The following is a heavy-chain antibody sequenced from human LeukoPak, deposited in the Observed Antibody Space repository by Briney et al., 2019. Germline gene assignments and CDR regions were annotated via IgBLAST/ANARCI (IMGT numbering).Heavy chain of an antibody. Sequence: SETLSLTCTVSGGSICSYYWSWIRQPPGKGLEWIGYIYYSGSTNYNPSLKSRVTISVDTSKNQFSLKLSSVTAADTAVYYCARELGYDDDYWGQGTLVTVSS. D-gene: IGHD3-3*01. CDR1: GGSICSYY. J-gene: IGHJ4*02. CDR2: IYYSGST. CDR3: ARELGYDDDY. V-gene: IGHV4-59*01.